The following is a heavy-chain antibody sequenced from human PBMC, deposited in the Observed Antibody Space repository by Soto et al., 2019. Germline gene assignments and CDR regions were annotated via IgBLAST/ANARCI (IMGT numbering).Heavy chain of an antibody. Sequence: ASVKVSCKASGYNFTAYAIYWVRQAPRQRLEWLGWINGGNDKAGYSQRFQGRLSITKKTSATTAFMELSNLSSEDTAVYYCARVGYFDSDGFPRHYDYWGQGTLVTVSS. D-gene: IGHD3-22*01. CDR2: INGGNDKA. CDR1: GYNFTAYA. CDR3: ARVGYFDSDGFPRHYDY. V-gene: IGHV1-3*01. J-gene: IGHJ4*02.